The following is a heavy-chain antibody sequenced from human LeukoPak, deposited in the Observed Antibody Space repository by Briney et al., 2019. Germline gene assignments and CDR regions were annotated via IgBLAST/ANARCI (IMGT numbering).Heavy chain of an antibody. J-gene: IGHJ4*02. CDR2: ISGSGGST. V-gene: IGHV3-23*01. CDR3: AKDRATVVTFFDY. D-gene: IGHD4-23*01. CDR1: GFTFDDYG. Sequence: GGSLRLSCAASGFTFDDYGMSWVRQAPGKGLEWVSAISGSGGSTYYADSVKGRFTISRDNSKNTLYLQMNSLRAEDTAVYYCAKDRATVVTFFDYWGQGTLVTVSS.